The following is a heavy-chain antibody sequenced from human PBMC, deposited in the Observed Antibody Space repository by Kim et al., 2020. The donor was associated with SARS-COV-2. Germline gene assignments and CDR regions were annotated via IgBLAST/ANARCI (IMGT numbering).Heavy chain of an antibody. CDR3: AITGYCSGGSCSDFDY. CDR1: GYSFTSYW. Sequence: GESLKISCKGSGYSFTSYWIGWVRQMPGKGLEWMGIIYPGDSDTRYSPSFQGQVTISADKSISTAYLQWSSLKASDTAMYYCAITGYCSGGSCSDFDYWGQGTLVTVSS. J-gene: IGHJ4*02. CDR2: IYPGDSDT. D-gene: IGHD2-15*01. V-gene: IGHV5-51*01.